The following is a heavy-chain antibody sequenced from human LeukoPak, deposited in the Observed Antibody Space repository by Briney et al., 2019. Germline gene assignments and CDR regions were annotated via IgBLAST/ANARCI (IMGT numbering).Heavy chain of an antibody. CDR1: GYSFTSYW. D-gene: IGHD5-24*01. CDR3: ARRDRHGPRWNWFDP. Sequence: GESLKISCKGSGYSFTSYWIGWVRQMPGKGLEWMGIIYPGDSDTRYSPSFQGQVTISADKSISTAYLQWSSLKASDTAMYYCARRDRHGPRWNWFDPWGQGTLVTVSS. V-gene: IGHV5-51*01. J-gene: IGHJ5*02. CDR2: IYPGDSDT.